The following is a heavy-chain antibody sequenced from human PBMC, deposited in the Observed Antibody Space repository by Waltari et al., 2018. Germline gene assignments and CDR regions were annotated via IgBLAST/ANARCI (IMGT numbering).Heavy chain of an antibody. Sequence: QVQLVQSGAEVKKPGASVKVSCKASGYTFTGYYMHWVRQAPGQGLEWMGRINPNSGGTNLAESFQGRVTVTRDTSITTAYMELTRLTSDDTAMYYCARSTGTSYDSYYKGLDVWGQGTTLTVSS. J-gene: IGHJ6*02. CDR2: INPNSGGT. CDR1: GYTFTGYY. V-gene: IGHV1-2*06. CDR3: ARSTGTSYDSYYKGLDV. D-gene: IGHD3-16*01.